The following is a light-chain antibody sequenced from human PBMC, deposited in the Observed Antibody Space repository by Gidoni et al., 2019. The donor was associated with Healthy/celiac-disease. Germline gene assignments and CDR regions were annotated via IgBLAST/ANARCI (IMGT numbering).Light chain of an antibody. J-gene: IGKJ4*01. CDR2: DAS. CDR3: QQRSNWPLT. Sequence: EIVLTQSPATRSLSPGERATHSCRASQSVSSYLAWYQHKTGQAPRLLIYDASNRATGIPARFSGSGSGTDFTLTISSLEPEDFSVYYCQQRSNWPLTFGGGTKGEIK. CDR1: QSVSSY. V-gene: IGKV3-11*01.